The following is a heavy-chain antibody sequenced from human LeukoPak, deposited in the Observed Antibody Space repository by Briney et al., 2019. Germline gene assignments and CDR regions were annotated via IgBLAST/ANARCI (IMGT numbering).Heavy chain of an antibody. CDR1: GFSFSSYY. CDR2: INPDGNER. CDR3: TRDLAAVAGPRMDV. D-gene: IGHD6-19*01. Sequence: PGGSLRLSCAASGFSFSSYYMSWVRQAPGKGLEWVALINPDGNERYYVDSVKGRFTISRDNARNSLYLQMDSLRDDDTAMYFCTRDLAAVAGPRMDVWGQGTTVTVSS. J-gene: IGHJ6*02. V-gene: IGHV3-7*03.